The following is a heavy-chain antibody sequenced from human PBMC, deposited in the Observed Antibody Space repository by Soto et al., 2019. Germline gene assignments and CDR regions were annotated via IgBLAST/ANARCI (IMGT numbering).Heavy chain of an antibody. D-gene: IGHD2-2*01. CDR2: MNPNSGNT. J-gene: IGHJ4*02. V-gene: IGHV1-8*01. CDR3: AIHLFSYCSSTSFYFY. Sequence: HDTKQGLEWMGWMNPNSGNTGYAQKFQGRVTMTRNTSISTAYMELSSLRSEDTAVYYCAIHLFSYCSSTSFYFYWGQGTLVTVTS.